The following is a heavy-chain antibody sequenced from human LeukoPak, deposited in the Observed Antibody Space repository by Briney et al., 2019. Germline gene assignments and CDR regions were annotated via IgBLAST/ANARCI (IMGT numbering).Heavy chain of an antibody. Sequence: PGGSLRLSCAASGFTFSSYGMSWVRQAPGKGLEWVSAISGSGGSTYYADSVKGRFTISRDNSKNTLYLQMNSLRAEDAAVYYCAKANVAVAGDNWFDPWGQGTLVTVSS. D-gene: IGHD6-19*01. CDR2: ISGSGGST. CDR1: GFTFSSYG. V-gene: IGHV3-23*01. J-gene: IGHJ5*02. CDR3: AKANVAVAGDNWFDP.